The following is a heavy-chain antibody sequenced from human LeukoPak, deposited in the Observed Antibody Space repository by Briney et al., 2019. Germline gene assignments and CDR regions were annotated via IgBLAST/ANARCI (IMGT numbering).Heavy chain of an antibody. CDR2: INWNSVAI. CDR3: VKYTHGDPHFDY. J-gene: IGHJ4*02. D-gene: IGHD4-17*01. CDR1: GFTFDDYA. V-gene: IGHV3-9*01. Sequence: GRSLRLSCAASGFTFDDYAMHWVRQAPGKGLEWVSYINWNSVAIAYADSVRGHFPTSRDNAKNSLHLQMNSLRPEDTAFYYFVKYTHGDPHFDYWGQGTLVTVSS.